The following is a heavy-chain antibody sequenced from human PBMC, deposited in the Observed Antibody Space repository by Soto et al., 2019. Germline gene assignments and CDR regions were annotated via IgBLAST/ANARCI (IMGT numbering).Heavy chain of an antibody. CDR1: GFTVSSSY. Sequence: GGSLRLSCAASGFTVSSSYMSWVRQAPGQGLEWVSVIYSGGSTYYADSVKGRFTISRDNSKNTLYLQMNSLRAEDTAVYYCAREGLDDWKYDWFGYMDVWGKGTTVTVSS. D-gene: IGHD1-7*01. V-gene: IGHV3-66*01. CDR2: IYSGGST. CDR3: AREGLDDWKYDWFGYMDV. J-gene: IGHJ6*03.